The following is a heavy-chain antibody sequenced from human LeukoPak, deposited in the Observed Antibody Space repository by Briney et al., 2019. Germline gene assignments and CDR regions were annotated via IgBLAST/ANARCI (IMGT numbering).Heavy chain of an antibody. Sequence: ASVKVSCKASGNTFTSFHIHWVRQAPGQGLEYMGIIKVYGDTTIYAQRFQGRITMTRDTSTSTVYMELSSLNSEDTAAYYCARGNGEYFQHWGEGTLVSVSS. J-gene: IGHJ1*01. D-gene: IGHD2-8*01. CDR3: ARGNGEYFQH. CDR1: GNTFTSFH. V-gene: IGHV1-46*01. CDR2: IKVYGDTT.